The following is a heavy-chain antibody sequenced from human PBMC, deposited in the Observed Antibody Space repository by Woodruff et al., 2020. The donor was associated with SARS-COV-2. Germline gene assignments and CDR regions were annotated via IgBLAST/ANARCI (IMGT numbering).Heavy chain of an antibody. D-gene: IGHD6-19*01. CDR2: IKQDGSEK. Sequence: NIKQDGSEKYYVDSVKGRFTISRDNAKNSLYLQMNSLRAEDTAVYYCARKQQGLAPHIYYYYYMDVWGKGTTVTV. J-gene: IGHJ6*03. V-gene: IGHV3-7*03. CDR3: ARKQQGLAPHIYYYYYMDV.